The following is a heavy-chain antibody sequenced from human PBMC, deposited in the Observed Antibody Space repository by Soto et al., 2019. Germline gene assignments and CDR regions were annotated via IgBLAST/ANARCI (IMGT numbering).Heavy chain of an antibody. J-gene: IGHJ4*02. CDR1: GFTFSNYG. CDR2: ISSDGSNK. CDR3: AKAGYTYGSADF. D-gene: IGHD5-18*01. V-gene: IGHV3-30*18. Sequence: QVQLVESGGGVVQPGRSLRLSCAASGFTFSNYGMHWVRQAPVKGLEWVALISSDGSNKYYADSVKGRFTISRDNSKNTLYLQMNSMRAEDTAVYYCAKAGYTYGSADFWGQGTLVTVSS.